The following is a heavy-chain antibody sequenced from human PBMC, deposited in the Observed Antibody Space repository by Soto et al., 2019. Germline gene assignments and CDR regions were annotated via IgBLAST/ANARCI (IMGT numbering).Heavy chain of an antibody. V-gene: IGHV3-23*01. CDR2: ISGSGGTT. CDR3: AKFFVETGSNSGWPWSFHY. J-gene: IGHJ4*02. CDR1: GFTFSNYA. D-gene: IGHD6-25*01. Sequence: EVQLLESGGGLVQPGRSLRLSCAASGFTFSNYAMSWVRQAPGQGLDWVSAISGSGGTTYYADSVKGRFTISRDNSKNPLLLQMNSLRAEDAAVYYCAKFFVETGSNSGWPWSFHYWGQGTLVTVSS.